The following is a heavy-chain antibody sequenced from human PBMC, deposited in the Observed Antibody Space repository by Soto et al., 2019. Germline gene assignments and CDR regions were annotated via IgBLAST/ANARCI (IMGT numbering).Heavy chain of an antibody. D-gene: IGHD3-22*01. CDR1: GGSISSYY. Sequence: SETLSLTCTVSGGSISSYYWSWIRQPPGKGLEWIGYIYYSGSTNYNPSLKSRVTISVDTSKNQFSLKLSSVTAADTAVYYCAGHYQGMYYYDSSGYDAFDIWGQGTMVTVSS. J-gene: IGHJ3*02. V-gene: IGHV4-59*01. CDR3: AGHYQGMYYYDSSGYDAFDI. CDR2: IYYSGST.